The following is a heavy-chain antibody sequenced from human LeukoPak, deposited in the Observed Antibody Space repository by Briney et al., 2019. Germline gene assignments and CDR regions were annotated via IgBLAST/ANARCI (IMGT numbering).Heavy chain of an antibody. D-gene: IGHD3-22*01. CDR3: ARDALIVVVNGPFDY. CDR2: INPNSGGT. J-gene: IGHJ4*02. CDR1: GYTFTGYY. Sequence: ASVKVSCKASGYTFTGYYMHWVRQAPGQGLEWMGWINPNSGGTNYAQKLQGRVSMTTDTSTSTAYMELRSLRSDDTAVYYCARDALIVVVNGPFDYWGQGTLVTVSS. V-gene: IGHV1-2*02.